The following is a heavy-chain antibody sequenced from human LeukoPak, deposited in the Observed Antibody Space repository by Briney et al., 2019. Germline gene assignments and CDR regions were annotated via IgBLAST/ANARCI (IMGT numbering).Heavy chain of an antibody. CDR3: ARGIAAAGTVWFDP. D-gene: IGHD6-13*01. CDR2: IYTSGST. Sequence: SSETLSLTCTVSGGSISSGSYYWSWIRQPAGKGLEWIGRIYTSGSTNYNPSLKSRVTISVDTSKNQFSLKLSSVTAVDTAVYYCARGIAAAGTVWFDPWGQGTLVTVSS. J-gene: IGHJ5*02. CDR1: GGSISSGSYY. V-gene: IGHV4-61*02.